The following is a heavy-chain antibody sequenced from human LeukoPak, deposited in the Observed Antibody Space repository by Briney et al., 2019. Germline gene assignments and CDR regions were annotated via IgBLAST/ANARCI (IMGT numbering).Heavy chain of an antibody. Sequence: KPGGSLRLSCAASGFTFSNAWMSWIRQAPGKGLEWVGRIYFKTDGGTTDYAAPVKGRFTISSDDSKNTLYLQMNSLKTEDTAVYYCSTYRSGSFDCWGQGTLVTVPS. D-gene: IGHD3-10*01. CDR3: STYRSGSFDC. CDR1: GFTFSNAW. J-gene: IGHJ4*02. CDR2: IYFKTDGGTT. V-gene: IGHV3-15*01.